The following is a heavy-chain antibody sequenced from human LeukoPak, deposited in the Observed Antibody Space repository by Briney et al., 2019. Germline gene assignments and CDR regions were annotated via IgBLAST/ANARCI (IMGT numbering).Heavy chain of an antibody. V-gene: IGHV1-2*02. D-gene: IGHD6-13*01. CDR3: ARGGIAAAGHFYDAFDI. CDR2: INPNGGGT. CDR1: GYTFTGYY. J-gene: IGHJ3*02. Sequence: ASVKVSCKASGYTFTGYYMHWVRQAPGQGLEWMGWINPNGGGTNYAQKFQGRVTMTRDTSISTAYMELSRRRSDDTAVYYCARGGIAAAGHFYDAFDIWGQGTMVTVSS.